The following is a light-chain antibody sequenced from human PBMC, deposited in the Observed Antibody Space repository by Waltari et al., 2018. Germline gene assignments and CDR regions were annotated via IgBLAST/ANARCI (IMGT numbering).Light chain of an antibody. J-gene: IGKJ2*01. CDR3: QQYNGDSYT. V-gene: IGKV1-5*03. CDR2: KAS. Sequence: DIQMTQSPSTLSAYVGDRVTITCRASQTISSWLAWYQQKPGKDPKLLIQKASNLESGVPSRFSDSGSGTEFTLTVSSLQPDDFATYYCQQYNGDSYTFGQGTKLE. CDR1: QTISSW.